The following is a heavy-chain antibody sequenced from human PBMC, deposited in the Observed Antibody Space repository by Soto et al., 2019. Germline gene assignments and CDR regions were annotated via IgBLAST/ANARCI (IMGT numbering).Heavy chain of an antibody. V-gene: IGHV1-18*01. CDR1: GYTFTSYG. D-gene: IGHD6-13*01. CDR2: ISAYNGNT. J-gene: IGHJ6*02. Sequence: AAVKVSCKACGYTFTSYGISWVRQAPGQGLEWMGWISAYNGNTNYAQKLQGRVTMTTDTSTSTAYMELRSLRSDDTAVYYCARVTEQLENYYYYYGMDVWGQGTTVTVSS. CDR3: ARVTEQLENYYYYYGMDV.